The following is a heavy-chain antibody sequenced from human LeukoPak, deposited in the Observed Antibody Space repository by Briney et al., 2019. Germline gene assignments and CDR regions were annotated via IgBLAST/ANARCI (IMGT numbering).Heavy chain of an antibody. D-gene: IGHD3-10*01. CDR3: ARDVGSGGGTFPTYHFDF. CDR1: GGSISSYY. J-gene: IGHJ4*02. CDR2: IYSSGDT. Sequence: PSETLSLTCTVSGGSISSYYWDWIRQPAGKGLEWIGRIYSSGDTNYHPSLKSRATMSVDKSKNQFSLRLSSLTAADTAVYYCARDVGSGGGTFPTYHFDFWGQGTLVTVSS. V-gene: IGHV4-4*07.